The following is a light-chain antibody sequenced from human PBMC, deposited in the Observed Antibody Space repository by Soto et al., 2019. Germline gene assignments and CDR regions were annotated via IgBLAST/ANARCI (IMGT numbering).Light chain of an antibody. CDR3: QSYDITLIGYV. V-gene: IGLV2-14*01. CDR2: EVS. CDR1: SSDVGGYNY. Sequence: QSALTQPASVSGSPGQSITISCTGTSSDVGGYNYVSWYRQHPGKAPKLMIYEVSNRPSGVPDRFSGSKSGTSASLAITGLQAEDEADYYCQSYDITLIGYVLGTGTKLTVL. J-gene: IGLJ1*01.